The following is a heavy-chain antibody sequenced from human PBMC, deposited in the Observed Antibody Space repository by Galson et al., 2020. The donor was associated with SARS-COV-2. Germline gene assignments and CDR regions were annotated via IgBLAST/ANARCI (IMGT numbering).Heavy chain of an antibody. CDR3: AKSAVFSNSFLHEYFCH. CDR2: INPSGDGT. CDR1: RYTFSANY. D-gene: IGHD6-6*01. J-gene: IGHJ1*01. V-gene: IGHV1-46*01. Sequence: ASVKVSCTVSRYTFSANYIHWVRQAPGQGLEWMGAINPSGDGTHYAQKFRGRLTVTADTSSSTFYMELSSLTSEDTAVYYCAKSAVFSNSFLHEYFCHWGQGTLDSVSS.